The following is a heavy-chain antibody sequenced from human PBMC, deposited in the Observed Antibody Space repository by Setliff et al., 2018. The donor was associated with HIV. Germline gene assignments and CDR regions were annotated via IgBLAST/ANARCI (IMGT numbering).Heavy chain of an antibody. CDR1: GFTFSSYW. D-gene: IGHD2-15*01. CDR3: ARARGGNSEWSY. J-gene: IGHJ4*02. CDR2: INSDGSST. Sequence: GGSLRLSCAASGFTFSSYWMHWVRQVPGKGLVWFSRINSDGSSTTYADFVKGRFTISRDNAKNTLYLQMNSLRAEDTAVYSCARARGGNSEWSYWGQGTLVTVSS. V-gene: IGHV3-74*03.